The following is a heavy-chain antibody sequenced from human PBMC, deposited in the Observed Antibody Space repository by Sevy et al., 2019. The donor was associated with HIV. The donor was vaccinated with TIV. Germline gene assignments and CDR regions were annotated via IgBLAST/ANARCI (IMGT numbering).Heavy chain of an antibody. J-gene: IGHJ4*02. CDR3: ARLWIYSASYYGTFSGDY. D-gene: IGHD1-26*01. Sequence: SETLSLTYTVSGGFLSGGDYYWGWVRQSPEKGLEWIASILYTGSPQYNPSLKSRVTISVDASKNQFSLQVNSTTAAYTAIYYCARLWIYSASYYGTFSGDYWGQGTLVTVSS. V-gene: IGHV4-39*01. CDR2: ILYTGSP. CDR1: GGFLSGGDYY.